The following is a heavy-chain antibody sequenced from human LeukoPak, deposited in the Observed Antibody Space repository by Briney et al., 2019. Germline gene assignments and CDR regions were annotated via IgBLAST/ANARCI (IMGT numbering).Heavy chain of an antibody. V-gene: IGHV3-21*01. CDR2: ITSSGSYI. CDR1: GFTFSSHG. D-gene: IGHD4-17*01. Sequence: GGALRLSCAASGFTFSSHGMHWVRQAPGKGLEWVSSITSSGSYIYYADSVKGRFTISRDNAKNSLYLQMNSLRAEDTALYYCARRYAVYGDYTRDHSIDYWGQGTLVTVSS. J-gene: IGHJ4*02. CDR3: ARRYAVYGDYTRDHSIDY.